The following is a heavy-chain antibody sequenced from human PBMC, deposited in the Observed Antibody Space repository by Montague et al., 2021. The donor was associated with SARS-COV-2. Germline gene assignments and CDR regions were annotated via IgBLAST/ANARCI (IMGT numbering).Heavy chain of an antibody. Sequence: SLRLSCAASGFTFSSYGMHWVRQAPGKGLAWVAVISYDGSNKYYADSVKGRFTISRDNSKNPLYLQMNSLRAEDPAVYYFSKDRRYYDFWSGYLGRPTRPYYYYGMDVWGQGATVTVSS. CDR1: GFTFSSYG. CDR3: SKDRRYYDFWSGYLGRPTRPYYYYGMDV. J-gene: IGHJ6*02. D-gene: IGHD3-3*01. V-gene: IGHV3-30*18. CDR2: ISYDGSNK.